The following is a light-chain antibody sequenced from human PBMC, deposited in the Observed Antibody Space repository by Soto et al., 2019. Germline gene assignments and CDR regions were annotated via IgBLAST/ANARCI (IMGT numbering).Light chain of an antibody. V-gene: IGKV1-5*03. Sequence: DSQVAQSPSALSGSVGDRVTSTCRASQTISSWLAWYQQKPGKAPKLLTYKASTLKSGVPSRFSGSGSGTESTLTISSLQPDDFATYYCQHYNSYSPTFGQGTKVDIK. J-gene: IGKJ1*01. CDR2: KAS. CDR3: QHYNSYSPT. CDR1: QTISSW.